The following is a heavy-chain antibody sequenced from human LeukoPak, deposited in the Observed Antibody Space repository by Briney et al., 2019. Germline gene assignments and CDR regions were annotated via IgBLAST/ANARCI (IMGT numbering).Heavy chain of an antibody. CDR2: ISSSSSYI. CDR1: GFTFSSYS. D-gene: IGHD3-22*01. CDR3: ARDTYYYDSSGTLRY. J-gene: IGHJ4*02. Sequence: PGGSLRLSCAASGFTFSSYSMNWVRQAPGKGLEWVSSISSSSSYIYYADSVKGRFTISRDNAKNSLYLQMNSLRAEDTAVYYCARDTYYYDSSGTLRYWGQGTLVTVSS. V-gene: IGHV3-21*01.